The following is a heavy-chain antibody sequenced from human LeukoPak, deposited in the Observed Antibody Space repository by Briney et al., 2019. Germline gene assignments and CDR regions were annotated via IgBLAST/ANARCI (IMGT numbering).Heavy chain of an antibody. J-gene: IGHJ5*02. CDR2: INAGNGNT. V-gene: IGHV1-3*01. CDR1: GYTFTSYA. D-gene: IGHD6-13*01. CDR3: ARDLSDSSWYLYNWFDP. Sequence: ASVKVSCKASGYTFTSYAMHWVRQAPGQRLEWVGWINAGNGNTKYSQKFQGRVTITRDTSASTAYMELSSLRSEDTAVYYCARDLSDSSWYLYNWFDPWGQGTLVTVSS.